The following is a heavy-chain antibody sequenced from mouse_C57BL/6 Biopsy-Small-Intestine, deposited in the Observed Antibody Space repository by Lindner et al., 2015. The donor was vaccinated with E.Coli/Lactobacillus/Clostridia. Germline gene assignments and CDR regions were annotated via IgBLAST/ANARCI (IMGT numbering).Heavy chain of an antibody. Sequence: SVKVSCKASGYTFTDSFMHWVRQAPGQGLEWMGWVNLNSGGTTYSQKFQGRVTMTRDTSSSTAYMEVSRLTSDDTAAYYCARDMGGDHSAYFDFWGQGTLVTVSS. J-gene: IGHJ2*01. D-gene: IGHD1-1*02. CDR3: ARDMGGDHSAYFDF. V-gene: IGHV1-72*04. CDR1: GYTFTDSF. CDR2: VNLNSGGT.